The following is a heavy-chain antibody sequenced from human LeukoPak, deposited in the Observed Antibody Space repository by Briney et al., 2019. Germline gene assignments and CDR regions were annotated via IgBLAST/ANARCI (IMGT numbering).Heavy chain of an antibody. V-gene: IGHV1-2*02. CDR2: IHPNSGGT. Sequence: GASVKVSCTASGYTFTGYYMHWVRQAPGQGLEWMGWIHPNSGGTKHAQRFQGRVTVTRDTSISTVYMELSRLRSDDTAVYYCARWGKYYYDSSGYYYWGQGTLVSVSS. CDR1: GYTFTGYY. J-gene: IGHJ4*02. CDR3: ARWGKYYYDSSGYYY. D-gene: IGHD3-22*01.